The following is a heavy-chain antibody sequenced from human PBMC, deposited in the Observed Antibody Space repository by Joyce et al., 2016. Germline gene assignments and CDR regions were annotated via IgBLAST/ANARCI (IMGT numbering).Heavy chain of an antibody. Sequence: EVHLVESGGGLVQPGGSLGLSCAASGIIFSSKEMNWVRKAPGKGLEWISTINSDDSRIHYADSGRGRFTISRDNARNLLYLEMNYLRVEDTAIYYCTTPSCANWGQGSLVTVSS. CDR2: INSDDSRI. J-gene: IGHJ4*02. D-gene: IGHD2-2*01. CDR1: GIIFSSKE. V-gene: IGHV3-48*03. CDR3: TTPSCAN.